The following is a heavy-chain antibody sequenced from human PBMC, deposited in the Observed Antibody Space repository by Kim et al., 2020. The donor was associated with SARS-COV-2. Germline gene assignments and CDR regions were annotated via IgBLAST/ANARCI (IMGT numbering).Heavy chain of an antibody. D-gene: IGHD3-3*01. CDR3: ARGRAWRYDY. CDR2: RT. J-gene: IGHJ4*02. Sequence: RTRYNPSLKSRVTKQVDKSKNQFSLKLSSVTAADTAVYYCARGRAWRYDYWGQGTLVTVAS. V-gene: IGHV4-59*09.